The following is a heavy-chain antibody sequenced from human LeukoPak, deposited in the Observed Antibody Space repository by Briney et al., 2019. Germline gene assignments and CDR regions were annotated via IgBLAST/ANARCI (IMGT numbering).Heavy chain of an antibody. V-gene: IGHV3-30*18. CDR1: GFTFSSYG. D-gene: IGHD5-24*01. J-gene: IGHJ4*02. CDR2: ISYDGSNK. CDR3: AKDDGYNYLGFDY. Sequence: GGSLRLSCAASGFTFSSYGMHWVRQAPGKGLEWVAVISYDGSNKYYADSVKGRSTISRDNSKNTLYLQMNSLRAEDTAVYYCAKDDGYNYLGFDYWGQGTLVTVSS.